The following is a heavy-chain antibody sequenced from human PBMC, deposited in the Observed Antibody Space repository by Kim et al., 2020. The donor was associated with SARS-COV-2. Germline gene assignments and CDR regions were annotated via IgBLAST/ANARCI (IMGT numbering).Heavy chain of an antibody. V-gene: IGHV3-23*01. CDR3: AKAGRWWSLDD. J-gene: IGHJ4*02. CDR1: GFTFNTYA. CDR2: ISGSSVSI. Sequence: GGSLRLSCTSSGFTFNTYAMTWVRQAPGKGLEWVAAISGSSVSIYYADSAKGRFTISRDNYRKTLFLQLNSLRVEDTAVYYCAKAGRWWSLDDWGQGTLV. D-gene: IGHD2-15*01.